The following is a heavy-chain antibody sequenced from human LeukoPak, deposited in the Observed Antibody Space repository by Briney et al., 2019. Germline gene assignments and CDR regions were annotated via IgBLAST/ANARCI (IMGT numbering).Heavy chain of an antibody. Sequence: ASVKVSCKASGGTFSSYAISWVRQAPGQGLEWMGGIIPIFGTANYAQKFQGRVTITTDESTSTAYMELSSLRSEDTAVYYCARFRATAGYYYYYIDVWGKGTTVTVSS. CDR3: ARFRATAGYYYYYIDV. V-gene: IGHV1-69*05. CDR2: IIPIFGTA. J-gene: IGHJ6*03. D-gene: IGHD5-12*01. CDR1: GGTFSSYA.